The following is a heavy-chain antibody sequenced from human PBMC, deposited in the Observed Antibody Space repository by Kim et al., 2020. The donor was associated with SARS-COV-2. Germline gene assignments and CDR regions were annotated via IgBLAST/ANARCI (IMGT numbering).Heavy chain of an antibody. CDR1: GFTLGIQA. CDR2: ISSDGGST. V-gene: IGHV3-64*01. D-gene: IGHD5-18*01. J-gene: IGHJ5*02. Sequence: GGSLRLSCAASGFTLGIQALHWVRQPPGKGLEDVSAISSDGGSTYYANSVTGRFTISRDNYKNTLYLHMGSLGAEDRAVYYCARAFVGYTYGYPLFHPWG. CDR3: ARAFVGYTYGYPLFHP.